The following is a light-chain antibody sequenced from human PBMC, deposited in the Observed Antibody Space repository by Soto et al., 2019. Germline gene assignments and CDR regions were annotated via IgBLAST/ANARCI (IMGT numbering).Light chain of an antibody. J-gene: IGLJ1*01. Sequence: QSALTQPPSVSGSPGQSVTISCSGSSSDVGSHKSVSWYKQALGTSPKLIIFEFNNRPSGVPDRFSESKSGNTASLTISGLQPEDEADYYCSAYVASITSHVFGTGTKLTVL. CDR3: SAYVASITSHV. CDR1: SSDVGSHKS. CDR2: EFN. V-gene: IGLV2-18*02.